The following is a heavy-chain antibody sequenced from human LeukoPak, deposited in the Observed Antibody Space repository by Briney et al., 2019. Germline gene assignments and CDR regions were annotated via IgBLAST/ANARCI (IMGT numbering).Heavy chain of an antibody. CDR1: GGSISSGDCY. CDR3: ARGIPLGSDCSSTSCHAFDI. Sequence: PSQTLSLTCTVSGGSISSGDCYWSWIRQPPGKGLEWIGYIYYSGSTYYNPSLKSRVTISVDTSKNQFSLKLSSVTAADTAVYYCARGIPLGSDCSSTSCHAFDIWGQGTMVTVSS. D-gene: IGHD2-2*01. V-gene: IGHV4-30-4*01. J-gene: IGHJ3*02. CDR2: IYYSGST.